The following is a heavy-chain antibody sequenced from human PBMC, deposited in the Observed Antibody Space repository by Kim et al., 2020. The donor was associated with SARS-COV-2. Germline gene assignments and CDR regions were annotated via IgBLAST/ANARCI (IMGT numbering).Heavy chain of an antibody. V-gene: IGHV4-39*01. CDR1: GGSMSNDGYF. CDR2: IHYNGNR. Sequence: SETLSLTCSVSGGSMSNDGYFWAWVRQPPGKGLEWVANIHYNGNRYYKPSLRGRVTISVDTSKNQFSLSVTSVTATDTAIYWCATHKRFADYVDYWGQGTPVTVSS. J-gene: IGHJ4*02. CDR3: ATHKRFADYVDY.